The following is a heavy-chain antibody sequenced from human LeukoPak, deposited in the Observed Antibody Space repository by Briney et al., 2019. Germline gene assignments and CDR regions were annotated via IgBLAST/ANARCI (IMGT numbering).Heavy chain of an antibody. CDR2: INQDGGET. V-gene: IGHV3-7*03. J-gene: IGHJ4*02. CDR1: GFTFSTYW. Sequence: GGSLRLSCAASGFTFSTYWMMWVRQAPGKGLEWAATINQDGGETYYVDYLKGRFTISRDNAKNSLHLQMNSLRVEDTAVYYCARENHATGDYWGPGTLVTVSS. CDR3: ARENHATGDY.